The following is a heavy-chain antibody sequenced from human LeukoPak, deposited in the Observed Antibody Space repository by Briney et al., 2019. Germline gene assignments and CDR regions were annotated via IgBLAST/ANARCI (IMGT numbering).Heavy chain of an antibody. V-gene: IGHV5-51*01. Sequence: GASLQISCKGSGYSFTSYWIGWVRQLPGKGLEWMGIIYPGDSDTRYSPSFQGQVTISADKSISTAYLQWSSLKASDTAMYYCAIHPDSSPDAFDIWGRGTMVTVSS. J-gene: IGHJ3*02. CDR1: GYSFTSYW. CDR2: IYPGDSDT. D-gene: IGHD6-19*01. CDR3: AIHPDSSPDAFDI.